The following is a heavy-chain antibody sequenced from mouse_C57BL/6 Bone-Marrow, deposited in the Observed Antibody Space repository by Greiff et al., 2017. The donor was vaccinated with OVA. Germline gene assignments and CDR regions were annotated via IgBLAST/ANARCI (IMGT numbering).Heavy chain of an antibody. CDR3: ARRYYGSPAMDY. Sequence: QVQLQQPGAELVKPGASVKLSCKASGYTFTSYWMHWVKQRPGQGLEWIGMIHPNSGSTNYNEKFKSKATLTVDKSSSTAYMQLSSLTSEDSAVYYWARRYYGSPAMDYWGQGTSVTVSS. D-gene: IGHD1-1*01. CDR2: IHPNSGST. V-gene: IGHV1-64*01. CDR1: GYTFTSYW. J-gene: IGHJ4*01.